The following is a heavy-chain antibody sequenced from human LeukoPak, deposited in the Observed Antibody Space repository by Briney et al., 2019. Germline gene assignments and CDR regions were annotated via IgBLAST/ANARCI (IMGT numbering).Heavy chain of an antibody. CDR1: GGSINSDYW. CDR2: VSHTGSV. CDR3: ARHDDFLSPYDY. D-gene: IGHD3-3*01. Sequence: PSATLSLTCAVSGGSINSDYWWTWVRQSPGKGLEWIGEVSHTGSVNYNLSLESRVTISTDKSKNQFSLMLRSVAAADTAVYYCARHDDFLSPYDYWGQGVLVTVSS. V-gene: IGHV4-4*02. J-gene: IGHJ4*02.